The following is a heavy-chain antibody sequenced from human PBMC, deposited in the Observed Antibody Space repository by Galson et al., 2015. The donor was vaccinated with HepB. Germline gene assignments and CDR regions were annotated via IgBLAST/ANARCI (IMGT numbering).Heavy chain of an antibody. J-gene: IGHJ3*02. D-gene: IGHD5-18*01. CDR3: ARDRKGYNYGGDDAFDI. CDR2: ISYSGTT. V-gene: IGHV4-31*03. Sequence: QVLLQESGPGLVKPSETLSLTCTVSGGSISSGGYYWNWIRQHPGKDLEWIGYISYSGTTYYNPSLKSRVTISVDASKNQFSLKLGSVTAADTAVYYCARDRKGYNYGGDDAFDIWGQGTMVTVSS. CDR1: GGSISSGGYY.